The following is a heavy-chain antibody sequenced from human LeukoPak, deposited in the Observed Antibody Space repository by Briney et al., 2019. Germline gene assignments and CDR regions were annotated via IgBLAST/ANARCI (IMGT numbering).Heavy chain of an antibody. J-gene: IGHJ5*02. CDR2: INPKTGGT. Sequence: ASVKVSCKASGYTFSDYFMHWARQAPGQGLEWMGWINPKTGGTTYAQKFQGRVTMTRDMSITTAYMDLSRLRSDDTAVYYCTRAFEYGWFDPWGQGTLVIVSS. CDR1: GYTFSDYF. D-gene: IGHD4-17*01. V-gene: IGHV1-2*02. CDR3: TRAFEYGWFDP.